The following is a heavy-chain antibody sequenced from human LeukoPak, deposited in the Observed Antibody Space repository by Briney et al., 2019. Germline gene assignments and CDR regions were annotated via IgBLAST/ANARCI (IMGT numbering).Heavy chain of an antibody. D-gene: IGHD3-9*01. CDR3: AKDVGRYDILTAYSS. J-gene: IGHJ4*02. CDR1: GFTFGSYG. V-gene: IGHV3-30*18. Sequence: PGGSLRLSCAASGFTFGSYGVHWVRQAPGKGLEWVAVISYDGSNKHYADSVKGRFTISRDNSKNTLYLQMNSLRAEDTAVYYCAKDVGRYDILTAYSSWGQGTLVTVSS. CDR2: ISYDGSNK.